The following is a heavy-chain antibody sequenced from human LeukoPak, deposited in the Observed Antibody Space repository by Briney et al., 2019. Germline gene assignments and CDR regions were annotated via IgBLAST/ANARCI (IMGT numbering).Heavy chain of an antibody. CDR2: IYPGDSDT. D-gene: IGHD3-10*01. CDR1: GYSFNNYW. Sequence: GESLKISCKGSGYSFNNYWIGWVRQIPGKGLEWMGIIYPGDSDTRYSPSFQGQVTISADKSIRTAYLQWSSLKASDTAMYYCARRSGPGSGSYYLFDYWGQGTLVTVSS. J-gene: IGHJ4*02. CDR3: ARRSGPGSGSYYLFDY. V-gene: IGHV5-51*01.